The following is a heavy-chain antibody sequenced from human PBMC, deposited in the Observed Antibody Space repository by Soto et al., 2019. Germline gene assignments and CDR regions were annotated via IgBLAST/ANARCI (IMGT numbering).Heavy chain of an antibody. Sequence: SQTLSCAASGFTFSSYGMHWVRQAPGKGLEWVAVISYDGSSTSYADSVKGRFTISRDNAKNTLDLQMHGLRAEDMAVYYCARSVRSGSFPYYYYAMDVWGQGTTVTVSS. CDR1: GFTFSSYG. J-gene: IGHJ6*02. CDR2: ISYDGSST. V-gene: IGHV3-30*03. CDR3: ARSVRSGSFPYYYYAMDV. D-gene: IGHD3-10*01.